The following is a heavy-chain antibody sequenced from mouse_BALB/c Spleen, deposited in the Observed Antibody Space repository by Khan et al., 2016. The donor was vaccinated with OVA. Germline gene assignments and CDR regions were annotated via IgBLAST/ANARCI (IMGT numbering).Heavy chain of an antibody. CDR2: INPSNGGT. Sequence: QVQLQQSGAALVKPGASVKLSCKASGYTFTSYYMYWVKQRPGQGLEWIGEINPSNGGTNFKEKFKPKATLTVDKSSSTTYMQLSSLTSEDSAVYYCTRSGYGSFAYWGQGTLVTVSA. J-gene: IGHJ3*01. CDR3: TRSGYGSFAY. D-gene: IGHD1-1*02. CDR1: GYTFTSYY. V-gene: IGHV1S81*02.